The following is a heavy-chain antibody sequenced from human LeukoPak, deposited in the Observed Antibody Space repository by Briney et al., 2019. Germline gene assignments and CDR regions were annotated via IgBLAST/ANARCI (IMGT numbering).Heavy chain of an antibody. V-gene: IGHV1-18*01. J-gene: IGHJ3*02. CDR1: GYTFTSYG. CDR2: ISAYNGNT. D-gene: IGHD3-3*01. Sequence: ASVKVSCKASGYTFTSYGISWVRQAPGQGLEWMGWISAYNGNTNYAQKLQGRVTMTTDTSTSTAYMELRRLRFDDTVVYYCARGPRITIFGVVMANDAFDIWGQGTMVTVSS. CDR3: ARGPRITIFGVVMANDAFDI.